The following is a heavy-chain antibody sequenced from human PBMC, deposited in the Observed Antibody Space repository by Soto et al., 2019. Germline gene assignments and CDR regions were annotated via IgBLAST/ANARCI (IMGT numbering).Heavy chain of an antibody. V-gene: IGHV1-69*06. D-gene: IGHD5-12*01. CDR3: ARVRVEWLRHPYYYGMDV. Sequence: GASVKVSCKASGGTFSSYAISWVRQAPGQGLEWMGGIIPIFGTANYAQKFQGRVTITADKSTSTAYMELSSLRSEDTAVYYCARVRVEWLRHPYYYGMDVWGQGTTVTVSS. CDR2: IIPIFGTA. CDR1: GGTFSSYA. J-gene: IGHJ6*02.